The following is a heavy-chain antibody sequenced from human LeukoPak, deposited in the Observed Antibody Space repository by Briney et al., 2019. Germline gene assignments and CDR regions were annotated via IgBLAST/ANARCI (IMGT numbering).Heavy chain of an antibody. CDR1: GGSISSYY. J-gene: IGHJ5*02. CDR2: IYYSGST. CDR3: ARAKGLPTYNWFDP. D-gene: IGHD4-11*01. V-gene: IGHV4-59*01. Sequence: PSETLSLTCTVSGGSISSYYWSWIRQPPGKGLEWIGYIYYSGSTNYNPSHKSRVTISVDTSKNQFSLKLSSVTAADTAVYYCARAKGLPTYNWFDPWGQGTLVTVSS.